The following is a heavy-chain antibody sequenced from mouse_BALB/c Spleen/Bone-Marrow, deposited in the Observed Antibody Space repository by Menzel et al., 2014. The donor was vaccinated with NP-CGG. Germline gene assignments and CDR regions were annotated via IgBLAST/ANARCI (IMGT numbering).Heavy chain of an antibody. Sequence: VQLVESGAELVKPGASVKLSCKASGYTFTSYYMYWVKQGPGQGLEWIGEINPSNGGTNFNEKFKSKATLTVDKSSSTAYMQLSSLTSEDSAVYYCTRSGTSWLRRSWYFDVWGAGTTVTVSS. CDR1: GYTFTSYY. D-gene: IGHD2-2*01. CDR3: TRSGTSWLRRSWYFDV. CDR2: INPSNGGT. V-gene: IGHV1S81*02. J-gene: IGHJ1*01.